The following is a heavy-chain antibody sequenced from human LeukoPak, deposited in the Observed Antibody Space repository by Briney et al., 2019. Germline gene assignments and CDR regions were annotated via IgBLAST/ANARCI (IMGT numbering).Heavy chain of an antibody. CDR3: AREHYDSAFDI. CDR1: GFTFSSYN. V-gene: IGHV3-48*01. CDR2: ISDSSSTT. J-gene: IGHJ3*02. Sequence: GGSLRLSCAASGFTFSSYNMNWVRQAPGKGLEWVSYISDSSSTTYYADSVKGRFTVSRDNAKKSLYLQMNSLRAEDTAVYYCAREHYDSAFDIWGQGTMVTVSS. D-gene: IGHD3-16*01.